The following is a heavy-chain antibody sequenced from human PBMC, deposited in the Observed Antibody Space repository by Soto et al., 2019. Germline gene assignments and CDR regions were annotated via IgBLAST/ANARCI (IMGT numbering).Heavy chain of an antibody. CDR2: INPRDSAA. V-gene: IGHV5-51*01. CDR3: ARHEGADSFDI. D-gene: IGHD3-16*01. J-gene: IGHJ3*02. Sequence: EVQLVQSGAEVKKPGESLKISCKGSGYYFSNYLIAWVRQMPGKGLEWMGIINPRDSAARYSPSFQGQVTISADKSVNTAYLQWSSRRASDTAMYFCARHEGADSFDIWGPGTMVAVSS. CDR1: GYYFSNYL.